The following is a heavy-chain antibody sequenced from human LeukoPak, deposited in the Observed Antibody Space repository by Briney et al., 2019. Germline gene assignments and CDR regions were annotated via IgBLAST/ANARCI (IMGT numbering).Heavy chain of an antibody. CDR1: GYTFTSYD. Sequence: ASVKVSCKASGYTFTSYDINWVRQATGQGLEWMGWMNPNSGNTGYAQKFQGRVTMTRNTSISTAYVELSSLRSEDTAVYYCARGGVVTAALGYWGQGTLVTVSS. CDR2: MNPNSGNT. V-gene: IGHV1-8*01. J-gene: IGHJ4*02. D-gene: IGHD2-21*02. CDR3: ARGGVVTAALGY.